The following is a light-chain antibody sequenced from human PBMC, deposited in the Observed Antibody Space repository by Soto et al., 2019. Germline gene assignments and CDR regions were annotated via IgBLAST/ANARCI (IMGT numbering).Light chain of an antibody. Sequence: QSALTQPRSVSGSPGQSVTFSCTGTSSDDGGYNSVSWYQQHPGKAPKLMIYDVTKRPSGVPDRFSGSKCGNTASLTISGLQAEDEADYYCSSYTTSSTLNVVFGGGTKLTVL. CDR3: SSYTTSSTLNVV. CDR2: DVT. V-gene: IGLV2-11*01. J-gene: IGLJ2*01. CDR1: SSDDGGYNS.